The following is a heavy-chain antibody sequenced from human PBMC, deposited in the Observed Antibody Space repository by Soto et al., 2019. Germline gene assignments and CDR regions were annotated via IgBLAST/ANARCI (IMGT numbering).Heavy chain of an antibody. Sequence: QMQVVQSGPEVKKPGTSVKVSCKTSGFTFSNSAVQWVRQARGQRPEWIGWIIVGSGGTKYAQELQQILTITRDMSTNTAYMELNSLRSEDTAVYYCAAELYSGGRCCSFDIWGQGTMVTVSS. CDR2: IIVGSGGT. J-gene: IGHJ3*02. CDR3: AAELYSGGRCCSFDI. CDR1: GFTFSNSA. D-gene: IGHD2-15*01. V-gene: IGHV1-58*01.